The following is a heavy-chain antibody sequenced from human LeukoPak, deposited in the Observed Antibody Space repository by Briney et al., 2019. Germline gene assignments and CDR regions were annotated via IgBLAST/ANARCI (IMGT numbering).Heavy chain of an antibody. V-gene: IGHV3-66*01. CDR2: IYSGGST. CDR1: EFSVGSNY. J-gene: IGHJ4*02. D-gene: IGHD3-9*01. Sequence: GGSLRLSCAASEFSVGSNYMTWVRQAPGKGLEWVSLIYSGGSTYYADSVKGRFTISRDNAKNSLYLQMNSLRAEDTAVYYCARGRDFEGYYFDYWGQGTLVTVSS. CDR3: ARGRDFEGYYFDY.